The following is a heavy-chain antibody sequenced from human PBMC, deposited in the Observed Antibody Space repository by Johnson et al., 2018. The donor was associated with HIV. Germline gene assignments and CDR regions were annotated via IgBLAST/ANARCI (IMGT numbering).Heavy chain of an antibody. Sequence: VQLVESGGGLVQPGGSLRLSCAASGFTFSSYDMHWVRQATGKGLEWVSAIGTAGDTYYPGSVKGRFTISRDNSKNTLYLQMNSLRAEDTAVYYCARVGAVDECDAFDIWGHGTMVTVSS. J-gene: IGHJ3*02. CDR3: ARVGAVDECDAFDI. CDR2: IGTAGDT. D-gene: IGHD3-16*01. V-gene: IGHV3-13*01. CDR1: GFTFSSYD.